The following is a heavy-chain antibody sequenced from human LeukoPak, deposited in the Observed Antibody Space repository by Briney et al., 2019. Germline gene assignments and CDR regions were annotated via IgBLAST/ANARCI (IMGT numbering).Heavy chain of an antibody. Sequence: ALVKVSCKASGYTFTSYYMHWVRQAPGQGLEWMGIINPSGGSTSYAQKFQGRVTMTRDTSTSTVYMELSSLRSEDTAVYYCARDPGGDCFDYWGQGTLVTVSS. V-gene: IGHV1-46*01. CDR2: INPSGGST. J-gene: IGHJ4*02. D-gene: IGHD2-21*01. CDR1: GYTFTSYY. CDR3: ARDPGGDCFDY.